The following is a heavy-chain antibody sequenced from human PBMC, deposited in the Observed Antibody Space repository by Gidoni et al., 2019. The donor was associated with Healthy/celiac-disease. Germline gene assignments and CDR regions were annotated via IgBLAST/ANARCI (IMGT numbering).Heavy chain of an antibody. J-gene: IGHJ4*02. CDR1: GFTFSSYG. Sequence: QVQLVESGGGVVQPGRSLRLSCAASGFTFSSYGMHWVRQAPGKGLEWVAVISYDGSNKYYADSVKGRFTISRDNSKNTLYLQMNSLRAEDTAVYYCAKGDYDILTGLDYWGQGTLVTVSS. V-gene: IGHV3-30*18. CDR2: ISYDGSNK. CDR3: AKGDYDILTGLDY. D-gene: IGHD3-9*01.